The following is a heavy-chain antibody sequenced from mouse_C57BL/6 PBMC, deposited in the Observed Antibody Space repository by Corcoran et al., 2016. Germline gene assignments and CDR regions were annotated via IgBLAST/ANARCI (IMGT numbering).Heavy chain of an antibody. Sequence: QIQLVQSGPELKKPGETVKISCKASGYTITTYGMSWVTQAPGKGLKWMGWINTYSGVPTYADDFKGRFAFSLETSASTAYLQINNLKNEDTATYFCAREADYYGSTPPYWGQGTTLTVSS. J-gene: IGHJ2*01. CDR2: INTYSGVP. D-gene: IGHD1-1*01. V-gene: IGHV9-3*01. CDR3: AREADYYGSTPPY. CDR1: GYTITTYG.